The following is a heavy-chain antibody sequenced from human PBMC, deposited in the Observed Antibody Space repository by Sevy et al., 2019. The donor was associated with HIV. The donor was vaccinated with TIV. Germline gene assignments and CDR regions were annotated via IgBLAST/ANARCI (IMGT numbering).Heavy chain of an antibody. CDR2: IGSDGAYQ. Sequence: GGSLRLSCAASGFTFSNYAMHWVRQAPGKGMEWVAIIGSDGAYQYHGDSVKGRFTISRDNSKNTLYLQMNNVRVEDTAVYYGARGGYYYDNAAYYALDSWGQGTLVTVSS. CDR3: ARGGYYYDNAAYYALDS. D-gene: IGHD3-22*01. J-gene: IGHJ4*02. CDR1: GFTFSNYA. V-gene: IGHV3-33*01.